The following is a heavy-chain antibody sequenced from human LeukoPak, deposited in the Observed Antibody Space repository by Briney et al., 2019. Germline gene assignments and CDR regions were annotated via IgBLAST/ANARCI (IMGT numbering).Heavy chain of an antibody. CDR1: GYTFTSYG. V-gene: IGHV1-18*01. D-gene: IGHD6-19*01. CDR2: ISAYNGNT. CDR3: ASLAIAVAGPRGLQH. Sequence: ASVKVSCKASGYTFTSYGISWVRQAPGQGLEWMGWISAYNGNTNYAQKLQGRVTMTTDTSTSTAYMELRSLRSDDTAVYYCASLAIAVAGPRGLQHWGQGTLVTVSS. J-gene: IGHJ1*01.